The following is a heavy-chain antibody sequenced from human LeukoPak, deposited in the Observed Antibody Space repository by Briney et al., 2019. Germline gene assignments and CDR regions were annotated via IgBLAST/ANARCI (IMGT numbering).Heavy chain of an antibody. CDR1: GGSISSYY. D-gene: IGHD2-15*01. Sequence: SETLSLTCTVSGGSISSYYCNSIRQPAGKGLEWIGRIHTSGSTNYNPSLKSRVTISVDKSKNQFSLKLSSVTAADTAVYYCGRGIAATWDWYFDLWGRGTLVTVSS. CDR3: GRGIAATWDWYFDL. CDR2: IHTSGST. V-gene: IGHV4-4*07. J-gene: IGHJ2*01.